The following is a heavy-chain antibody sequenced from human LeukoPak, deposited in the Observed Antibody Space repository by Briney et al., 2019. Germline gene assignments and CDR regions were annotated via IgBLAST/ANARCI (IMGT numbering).Heavy chain of an antibody. CDR2: IIPIFGTA. V-gene: IGHV1-69*05. CDR3: ARAGSEYSSSSGLDY. J-gene: IGHJ4*02. Sequence: GASVKVSCKASGGTFSSYAISWVRQAPGQGLEWMGGIIPIFGTANYAQKFQGRVTITTDESTGTAYMELSSLRSEDTAVYYCARAGSEYSSSSGLDYWGQGTLVTVSS. D-gene: IGHD6-6*01. CDR1: GGTFSSYA.